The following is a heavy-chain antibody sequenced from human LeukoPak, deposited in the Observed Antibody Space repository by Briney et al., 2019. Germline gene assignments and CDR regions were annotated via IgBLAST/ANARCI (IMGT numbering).Heavy chain of an antibody. CDR2: ISNDGSTT. Sequence: GGSLRLSCAASGFTFSTYWMHWVRQVPGKGLVWVSRISNDGSTTNYADSVKGRFTISRDNAKNTLYLQMISLRAEDTAVYYCAKHVGYCSSSACHFDYWGQGTLVTVSS. V-gene: IGHV3-74*01. CDR3: AKHVGYCSSSACHFDY. CDR1: GFTFSTYW. D-gene: IGHD2-2*01. J-gene: IGHJ4*02.